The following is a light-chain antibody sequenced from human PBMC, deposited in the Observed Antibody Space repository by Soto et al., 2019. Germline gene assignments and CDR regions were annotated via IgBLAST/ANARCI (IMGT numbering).Light chain of an antibody. V-gene: IGKV3-20*01. Sequence: EIVLTQSPDTLSLSPEERATLSCRASEFLSSSYLVWYQQKPGQAPRLLIYAASRRATGIPDRFSGSGSATEYTLTINTLEPEDFAVYYCQQQGTLGQGTKLEIK. CDR2: AAS. CDR1: EFLSSSY. CDR3: QQQGT. J-gene: IGKJ2*01.